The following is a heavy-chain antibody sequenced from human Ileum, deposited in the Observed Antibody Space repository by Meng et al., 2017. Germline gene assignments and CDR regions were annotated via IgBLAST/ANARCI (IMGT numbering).Heavy chain of an antibody. Sequence: HVQLLQWGAGLLKPSETLSLTCAVSGGSFSGYYWTWIRQSPGKGLEWIGEINRGGNTNYNPSLKSRITMSVDTSKNQFFLNLTSVTPADTAVYYCARAWSSSWSFLDFWGQGGLVTVSS. J-gene: IGHJ4*02. CDR3: ARAWSSSWSFLDF. D-gene: IGHD6-13*01. V-gene: IGHV4-34*01. CDR1: GGSFSGYY. CDR2: INRGGNT.